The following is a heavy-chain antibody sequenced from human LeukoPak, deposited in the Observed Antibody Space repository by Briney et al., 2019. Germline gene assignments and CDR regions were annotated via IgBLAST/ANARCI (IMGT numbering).Heavy chain of an antibody. CDR3: TTNMVRERF. CDR2: IKSKTDGATT. J-gene: IGHJ4*02. V-gene: IGHV3-15*01. D-gene: IGHD3-10*01. CDR1: GFTFSSAW. Sequence: PGGSLRLSCAASGFTFSSAWMNWVRQAPGKGLEWVGRIKSKTDGATTDYAAPVKGRFTVSRDDSKNTLYLQMNSLKTEDTAMYYCTTNMVRERFWGQGTLVTVSS.